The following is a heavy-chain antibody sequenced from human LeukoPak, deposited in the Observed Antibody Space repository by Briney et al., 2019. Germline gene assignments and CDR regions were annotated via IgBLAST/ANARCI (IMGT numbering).Heavy chain of an antibody. D-gene: IGHD3-9*01. CDR1: GYTFTSYY. CDR2: INPSGGST. V-gene: IGHV1-46*01. CDR3: ARPYYDILTGQRQNAFDI. Sequence: ASVKVSCKASGYTFTSYYMHWVRQAPGQGLECMGIINPSGGSTSYAQKFQGRVTMTRDTSTSTVYMELSSLRSEDTAVYYCARPYYDILTGQRQNAFDIWGQGTMVTVSS. J-gene: IGHJ3*02.